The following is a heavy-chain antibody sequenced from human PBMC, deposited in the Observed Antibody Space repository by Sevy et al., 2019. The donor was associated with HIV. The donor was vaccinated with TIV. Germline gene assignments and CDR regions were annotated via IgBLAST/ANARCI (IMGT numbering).Heavy chain of an antibody. Sequence: GSLRLSCAASGLTFISFSSSSMNWVRQAPGKGLEWVSSISSAGTYIYYADSMKGRFTISRDNAKSSVYLQMNSLRAEDTAVYYCARDRGVGTSSYGMDVWGQGTTVTVSS. CDR1: GLTFISFSSSS. J-gene: IGHJ6*02. D-gene: IGHD1-26*01. CDR3: ARDRGVGTSSYGMDV. V-gene: IGHV3-21*01. CDR2: ISSAGTYI.